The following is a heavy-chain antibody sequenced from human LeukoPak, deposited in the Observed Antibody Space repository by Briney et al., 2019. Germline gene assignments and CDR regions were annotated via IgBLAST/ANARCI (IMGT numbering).Heavy chain of an antibody. CDR2: IYYTGGT. D-gene: IGHD6-19*01. Sequence: SETLSLTCTVSGGSIASNYWTWIRQPPGKGLEYIGYIYYTGGTNYNPSLKSRVTISVDTSKNQFSLKLTSVTAADTAVYFCAKYGNSGWVIDNWGQGTLVTVSS. CDR3: AKYGNSGWVIDN. CDR1: GGSIASNY. J-gene: IGHJ4*02. V-gene: IGHV4-59*08.